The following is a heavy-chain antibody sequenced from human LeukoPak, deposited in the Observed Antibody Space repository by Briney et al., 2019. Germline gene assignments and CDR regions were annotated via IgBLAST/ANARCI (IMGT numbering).Heavy chain of an antibody. CDR3: ARGGVRGVISY. V-gene: IGHV4-61*01. CDR2: IYYSGST. Sequence: SETLSLTCTVSGGCVGSGSYYWSWIRQPPGKGLEWIGYIYYSGSTNYNPSLKSRVTISVDTSKNQFSLKLSSVTAADTAVYYCARGGVRGVISYWGQGTLVTVSS. CDR1: GGCVGSGSYY. D-gene: IGHD3-10*01. J-gene: IGHJ4*02.